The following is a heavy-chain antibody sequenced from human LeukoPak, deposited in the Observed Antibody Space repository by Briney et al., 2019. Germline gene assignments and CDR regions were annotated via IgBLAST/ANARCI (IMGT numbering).Heavy chain of an antibody. CDR3: ARVLTVTQGYYYYGMDV. CDR1: GFTVSSNY. D-gene: IGHD4-17*01. CDR2: IYSGGST. Sequence: GGSLRLSCAASGFTVSSNYMSWVRQAPGKGLEWVSVIYSGGSTYYADSVKGRFTISRDNSKNTLYLQMNSLRAEDTAVYYCARVLTVTQGYYYYGMDVWGKGTTVTVSS. J-gene: IGHJ6*04. V-gene: IGHV3-53*01.